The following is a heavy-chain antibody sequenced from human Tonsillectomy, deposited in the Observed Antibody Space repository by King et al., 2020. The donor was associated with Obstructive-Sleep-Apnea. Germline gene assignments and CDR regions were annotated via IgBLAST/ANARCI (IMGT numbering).Heavy chain of an antibody. D-gene: IGHD3-22*01. V-gene: IGHV3-23*04. CDR2: ISGSGGST. CDR3: AKGYYDSSGYYWDY. CDR1: GFTFSSYA. Sequence: VQLVESGGGLVQPGGSLRLSCAASGFTFSSYAMSWVRQAPGKGLEWVSDISGSGGSTYYADSVKGRFTISRDNSKNTLYLQINSLRAEDTAVYYCAKGYYDSSGYYWDYGGQGTLVTVSS. J-gene: IGHJ4*02.